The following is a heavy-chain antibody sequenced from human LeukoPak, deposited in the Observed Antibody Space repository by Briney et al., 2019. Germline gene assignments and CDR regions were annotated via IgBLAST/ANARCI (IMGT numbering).Heavy chain of an antibody. V-gene: IGHV3-23*01. J-gene: IGHJ4*02. Sequence: GGALRLSCAASGFTFSNDGMSWVCEALGKGVWWGSRICGSGGGTYYADSVKGRFTISRDNSKNTLYLQMNSLRAEDTAVYYCVTGIQLWPPTSIDYWGQGTLVTVSS. CDR2: ICGSGGGT. CDR3: VTGIQLWPPTSIDY. D-gene: IGHD5-18*01. CDR1: GFTFSNDG.